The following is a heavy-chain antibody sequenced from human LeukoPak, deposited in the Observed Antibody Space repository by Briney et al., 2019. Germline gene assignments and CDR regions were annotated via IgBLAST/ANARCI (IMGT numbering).Heavy chain of an antibody. V-gene: IGHV4-34*01. D-gene: IGHD1-26*01. CDR2: IYSSVST. Sequence: SETLSLTCAVYGGSFSGYYWSWIRQPPGKGLEWIGSIYSSVSTYYNPSLKSRVTISVDTSKNQFSLRLSSVTAADTALYYCAYSGSYGHLGYWGQGIPVTVAS. CDR1: GGSFSGYY. CDR3: AYSGSYGHLGY. J-gene: IGHJ4*02.